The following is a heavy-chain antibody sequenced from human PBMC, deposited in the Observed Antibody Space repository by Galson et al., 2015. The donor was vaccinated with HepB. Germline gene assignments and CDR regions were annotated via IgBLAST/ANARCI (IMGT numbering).Heavy chain of an antibody. Sequence: SETLSLTCAVSGGSISNSSFFWGWIRQTPGKGLEWIASILYSGRIYYNPSLKSRVTVSVDAPKDQFSLRLGSVTAADTAIYYCVRHEYYGSSWYGGFDSWGQGVLVTVSS. CDR1: GGSISNSSFF. J-gene: IGHJ4*02. CDR3: VRHEYYGSSWYGGFDS. D-gene: IGHD2-2*01. V-gene: IGHV4-39*01. CDR2: ILYSGRI.